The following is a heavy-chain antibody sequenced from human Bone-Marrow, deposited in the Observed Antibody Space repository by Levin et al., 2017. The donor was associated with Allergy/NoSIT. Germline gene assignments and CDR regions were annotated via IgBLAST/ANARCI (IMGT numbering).Heavy chain of an antibody. CDR1: GYTFTGYY. Sequence: GGSLRLSCKASGYTFTGYYMHWVRQAPGQGLEWMGQINPNSGGTNYAKKFQGRGTMTRDTSISTPYMELSRLRSDDPAVYYCARAYCRSTSCLFDHWGQGPLVTVSS. V-gene: IGHV1-2*06. CDR3: ARAYCRSTSCLFDH. CDR2: INPNSGGT. J-gene: IGHJ4*02. D-gene: IGHD2-2*01.